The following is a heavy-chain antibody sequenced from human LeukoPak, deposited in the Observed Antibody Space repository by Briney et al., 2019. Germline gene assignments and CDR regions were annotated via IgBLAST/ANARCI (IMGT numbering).Heavy chain of an antibody. CDR3: AREGYSSSSVRYFDY. J-gene: IGHJ4*02. D-gene: IGHD6-6*01. CDR1: GYTFTGYY. Sequence: ASVKVSCKASGYTFTGYYMHWVRQAPGQGLEWMGWINPNSGGTNYAQKFQGRVTMTRDTSISTAYMELSRLRSDDTAVYYCAREGYSSSSVRYFDYWGQGTLVTVSS. V-gene: IGHV1-2*02. CDR2: INPNSGGT.